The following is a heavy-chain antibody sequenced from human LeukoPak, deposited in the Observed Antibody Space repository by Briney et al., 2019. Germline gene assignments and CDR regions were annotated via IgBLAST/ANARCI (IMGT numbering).Heavy chain of an antibody. Sequence: PSETLSLTCTVSGGSISSYYWSWIRQPPGKGLEWIGYIFYNGSTKYNPSLKSRVTISLDTSHNQFSLKLTSVTAADTAVYFCARDTFGMDVWGQGTTVTVS. CDR3: ARDTFGMDV. J-gene: IGHJ6*02. CDR2: IFYNGST. V-gene: IGHV4-59*12. CDR1: GGSISSYY.